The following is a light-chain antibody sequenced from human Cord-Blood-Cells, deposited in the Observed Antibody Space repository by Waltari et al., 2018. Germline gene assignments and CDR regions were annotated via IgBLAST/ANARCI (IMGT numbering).Light chain of an antibody. CDR1: QSVSSY. Sequence: EIVLTQSPATLSLSPGDRATLSCRASQSVSSYLAWDQHKPGQAPRLLIYDASNRATGTPARFSGSGSGTDFTLTISSLGPEDFAVYYCQQRSNWPPLTFGGGTKVEIK. CDR2: DAS. V-gene: IGKV3-11*01. J-gene: IGKJ4*01. CDR3: QQRSNWPPLT.